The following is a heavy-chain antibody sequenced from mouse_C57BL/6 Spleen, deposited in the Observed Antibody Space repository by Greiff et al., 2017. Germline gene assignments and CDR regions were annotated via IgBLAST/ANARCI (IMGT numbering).Heavy chain of an antibody. CDR1: GYSITSGYY. CDR3: ARDSSGNFDY. V-gene: IGHV3-6*01. CDR2: ISYDGSN. D-gene: IGHD3-2*02. J-gene: IGHJ2*01. Sequence: EVHLVESGPGLVKPSQSLSLTCSVTGYSITSGYYWNWIRQFPGNKLEWMGYISYDGSNNYNPSLKNRISITRDTSKNQFFLKLNSVTTEDTATYYCARDSSGNFDYWGQGTTLTVSS.